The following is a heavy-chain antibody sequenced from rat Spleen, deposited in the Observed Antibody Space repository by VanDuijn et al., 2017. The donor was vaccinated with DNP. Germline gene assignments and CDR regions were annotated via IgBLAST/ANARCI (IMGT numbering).Heavy chain of an antibody. CDR2: IWSGGNT. CDR3: VDGGNYFDS. CDR1: GFSLTSNS. V-gene: IGHV2-1*01. J-gene: IGHJ2*01. D-gene: IGHD1-11*01. Sequence: QVQLKESGPGLVQPSQTLSLTCTVSGFSLTSNSVHWVRQPPGKGLEWVGAIWSGGNTDYNSALKSRLSITRDTSKSQVFLKMNSLQPEDTAIYFCVDGGNYFDSWGQGVMVTVSS.